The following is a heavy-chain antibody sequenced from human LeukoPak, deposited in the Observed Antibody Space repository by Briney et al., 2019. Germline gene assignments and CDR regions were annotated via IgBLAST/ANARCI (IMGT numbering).Heavy chain of an antibody. J-gene: IGHJ4*02. CDR3: ARTDDFWSGLFDY. Sequence: SETLSLTCTVSGGSISSGGYYWSWIRQHPGKGLEWIGYIYYSGSTYYNPSLKSRVTISVDTSKNQFSLKLSSVTAAATAVYYCARTDDFWSGLFDYWGQGTLVTVSS. D-gene: IGHD3-3*01. CDR1: GGSISSGGYY. CDR2: IYYSGST. V-gene: IGHV4-31*03.